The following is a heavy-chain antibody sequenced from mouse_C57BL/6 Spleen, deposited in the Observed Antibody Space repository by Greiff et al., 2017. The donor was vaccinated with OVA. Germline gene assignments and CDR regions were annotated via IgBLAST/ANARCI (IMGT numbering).Heavy chain of an antibody. CDR3: AKRQDSSGYAWFAY. Sequence: DVQLQESVAELVRPGASVKLSCTASGFNIKNTYMHWVKQRPEQGLEWIGRIDPANGNTKYAPKFQGKATITADTSSNTAYLQLSSLTSEDTAIYYCAKRQDSSGYAWFAYWGQGTLVTVSA. CDR1: GFNIKNTY. D-gene: IGHD3-2*02. J-gene: IGHJ3*01. V-gene: IGHV14-3*01. CDR2: IDPANGNT.